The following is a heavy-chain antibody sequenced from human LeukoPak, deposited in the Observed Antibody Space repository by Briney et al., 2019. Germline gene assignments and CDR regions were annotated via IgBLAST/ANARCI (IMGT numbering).Heavy chain of an antibody. D-gene: IGHD6-19*01. CDR3: ARVGNRQWPDY. CDR1: GFTFGAFA. V-gene: IGHV3-69-1*01. J-gene: IGHJ4*02. CDR2: ISLSSFI. Sequence: GGSLRLSCAASGFTFGAFAMNWVRQAPGKGLEWVPSISLSSFIYCAESVKGRFTISRDDTKNSLFLLMNSLTAEDTAVYYCARVGNRQWPDYWGQGTLVTVSS.